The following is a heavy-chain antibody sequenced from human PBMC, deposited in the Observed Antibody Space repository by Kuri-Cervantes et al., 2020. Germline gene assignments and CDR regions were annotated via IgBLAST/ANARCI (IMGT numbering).Heavy chain of an antibody. CDR2: KRYDGSNK. Sequence: GESLKISCAASGFTFDDYAMHWVRQAPGKGLEWVAFKRYDGSNKYYADSVKGRFTISRDNSKNTLYVQMNSLRAEDTAVYYCAKGGITRGSSYDYWGQGTLVTVSS. J-gene: IGHJ4*02. CDR1: GFTFDDYA. D-gene: IGHD1-26*01. V-gene: IGHV3-30*02. CDR3: AKGGITRGSSYDY.